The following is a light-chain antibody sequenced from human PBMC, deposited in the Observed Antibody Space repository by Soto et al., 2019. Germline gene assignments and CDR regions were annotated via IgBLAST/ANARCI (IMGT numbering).Light chain of an antibody. V-gene: IGLV1-40*01. J-gene: IGLJ2*01. CDR1: SSNIGAGYD. Sequence: QSLLTQPPAVSGAPGQRVTISCTGSSSNIGAGYDVHWYQQLPGTAPKLPIYGNSNRPSGVPDRFSGSKSGTSASLAITGLQAEDEADYYCQSYDSSLSGSVFVGGTKVTVL. CDR2: GNS. CDR3: QSYDSSLSGSV.